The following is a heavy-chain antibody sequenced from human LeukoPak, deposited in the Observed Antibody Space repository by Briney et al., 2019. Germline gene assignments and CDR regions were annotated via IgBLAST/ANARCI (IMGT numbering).Heavy chain of an antibody. Sequence: GGSLRLSCAASGFTFSSYGMSWVRQAPGKGLEWLSAISGSGGSTYYADSVKGRLTISRDNSKNTLYLQMNSLRVEDTAVYYCARDGDGDYVFSYYFDYWGQGTLVTVSS. CDR1: GFTFSSYG. V-gene: IGHV3-23*01. CDR2: ISGSGGST. J-gene: IGHJ4*02. CDR3: ARDGDGDYVFSYYFDY. D-gene: IGHD4-17*01.